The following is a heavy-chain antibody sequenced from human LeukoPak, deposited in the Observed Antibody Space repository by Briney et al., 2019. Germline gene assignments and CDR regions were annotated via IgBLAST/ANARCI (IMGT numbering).Heavy chain of an antibody. CDR1: GFTFSSYA. V-gene: IGHV3-30-3*01. CDR2: ISYDGSNK. Sequence: GGSLRLSCAASGFTFSSYAMHWVRQAPGKGLEWVAVISYDGSNKYYADSVKGRFTISRDNSKNTLYLQMNSLRAEDTAVYYCARHYDILTGYYYDAFDIWGQGTIVTVSS. CDR3: ARHYDILTGYYYDAFDI. J-gene: IGHJ3*02. D-gene: IGHD3-9*01.